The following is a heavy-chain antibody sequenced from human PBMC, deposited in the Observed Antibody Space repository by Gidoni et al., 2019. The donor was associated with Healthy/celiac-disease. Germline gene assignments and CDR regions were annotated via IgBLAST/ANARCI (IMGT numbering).Heavy chain of an antibody. CDR1: GYSFTGYF. CDR2: MNPNSGGT. V-gene: IGHV1-2*02. Sequence: QVQLVQAGAEVKTPGASVKVACKAYGYSFTGYFMHWVRPSRGQGLEWMRWMNPNSGGTYDAQKFQGRVTTTRDTSISTAYMELSRLRSDDAAVYYCARGHDYGDYYFDYWGQGTLVTVSS. J-gene: IGHJ4*02. CDR3: ARGHDYGDYYFDY. D-gene: IGHD4-17*01.